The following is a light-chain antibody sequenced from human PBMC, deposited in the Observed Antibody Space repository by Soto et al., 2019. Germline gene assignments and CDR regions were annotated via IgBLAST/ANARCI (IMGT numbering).Light chain of an antibody. J-gene: IGLJ1*01. V-gene: IGLV2-8*01. CDR1: SSDVGGYNY. CDR2: EVT. CDR3: SSYAGGYNANV. Sequence: QSVLTQPPSASGSPGQSVTISCTGASSDVGGYNYVSWYQQHPGKAPKLMIYEVTKRPSGVPDRFSGSKSGNTASLTVSGLQPEVEADYYCSSYAGGYNANVFGTGTKVTVL.